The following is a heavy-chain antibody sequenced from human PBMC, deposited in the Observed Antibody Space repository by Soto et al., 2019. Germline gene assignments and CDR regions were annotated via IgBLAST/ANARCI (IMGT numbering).Heavy chain of an antibody. V-gene: IGHV4-59*01. CDR2: IFYSGST. D-gene: IGHD2-15*01. CDR1: GGSISSYY. Sequence: QVQLQESGPGLVKPSETLSLTCTVSGGSISSYYWSWIRQPPGKGLEWIGYIFYSGSTNYNPSLKSRVTKSVEPSKNQFSLKLSSVTAADTAVYYCARSYRRYCSGGSCYSYYYYYMDVWGKGTTVTVSS. J-gene: IGHJ6*03. CDR3: ARSYRRYCSGGSCYSYYYYYMDV.